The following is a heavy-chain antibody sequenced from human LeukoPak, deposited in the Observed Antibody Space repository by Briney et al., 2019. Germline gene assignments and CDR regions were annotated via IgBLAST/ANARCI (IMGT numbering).Heavy chain of an antibody. D-gene: IGHD2-21*02. CDR3: AREGGVTHPNWFDP. CDR2: INPSGGST. CDR1: GYTFTSYY. Sequence: ASVTVSFTASGYTFTSYYLHWVRQAPGEGLEWMGIINPSGGSTSYAQKFQGRVTMTRDTSISTAYMELSRLRSDDTAAYYCAREGGVTHPNWFDPWGQGTLVTVSS. V-gene: IGHV1-46*01. J-gene: IGHJ5*02.